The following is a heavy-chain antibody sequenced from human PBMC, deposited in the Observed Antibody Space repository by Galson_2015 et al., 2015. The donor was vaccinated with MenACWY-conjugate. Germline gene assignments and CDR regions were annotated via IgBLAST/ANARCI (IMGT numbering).Heavy chain of an antibody. V-gene: IGHV3-74*01. CDR1: GFTFSNYW. CDR2: INSDGSTI. Sequence: SLRLSCAASGFTFSNYWMRWVRQVPGKGLVWVSRINSDGSTISYADSVKGRFTISRDNAKNTLYLQMNSLRAEDTAVYYCARGYGGYNPLDSWGQGTLVTVSS. D-gene: IGHD5-24*01. J-gene: IGHJ4*02. CDR3: ARGYGGYNPLDS.